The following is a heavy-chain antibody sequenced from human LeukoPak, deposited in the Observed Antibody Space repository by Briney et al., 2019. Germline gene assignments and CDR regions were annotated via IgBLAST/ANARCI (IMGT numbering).Heavy chain of an antibody. D-gene: IGHD7-27*01. CDR1: GFTFSNFA. Sequence: PGGYLRFSCAASGFTFSNFAIRWVRQVPGKGLEGVSSIDGSGDKTHYPDSVRGRFTVSRDNSKNTLYLQMNSLRVEDMATYFCAKVQFNWGPIDYWGQGTPVIVSS. J-gene: IGHJ4*02. CDR2: IDGSGDKT. V-gene: IGHV3-23*01. CDR3: AKVQFNWGPIDY.